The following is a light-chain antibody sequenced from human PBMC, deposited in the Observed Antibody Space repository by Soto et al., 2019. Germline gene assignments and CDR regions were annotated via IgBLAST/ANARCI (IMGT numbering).Light chain of an antibody. J-gene: IGKJ4*01. CDR3: QQYNIWPPLT. CDR2: GAS. CDR1: QSVSSS. V-gene: IGKV3-15*01. Sequence: EVVMTQSPATLSVSPGERATLSCRASQSVSSSLAWYQQKPGQAPRLLIYGASTRATGIPARFSGSGSGTEFTLTISSLQSEDFAVYYCQQYNIWPPLTFGGGTKVETK.